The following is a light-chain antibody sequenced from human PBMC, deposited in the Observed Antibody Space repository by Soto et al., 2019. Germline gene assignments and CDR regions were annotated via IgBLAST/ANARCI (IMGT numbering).Light chain of an antibody. Sequence: QSVLTQSPSASASLGASVKLTCTLSSGHSSYAIAWHQQQPEKGPRYLIKLSSDGSHSKGDGIPDRFSGSSSGAERYLTISSLLSEDEADYYCQTWDTGARVVFGGGTKLTVL. CDR3: QTWDTGARVV. CDR1: SGHSSYA. V-gene: IGLV4-69*01. CDR2: LSSDGSH. J-gene: IGLJ2*01.